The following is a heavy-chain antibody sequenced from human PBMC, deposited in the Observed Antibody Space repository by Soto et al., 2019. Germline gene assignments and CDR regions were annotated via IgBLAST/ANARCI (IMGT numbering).Heavy chain of an antibody. J-gene: IGHJ4*02. V-gene: IGHV1-18*01. CDR1: GYSFTDFG. CDR2: ITTFNGNT. CDR3: VRERYAYFSPPASDY. Sequence: HVQLMQSGPEVKKPGASVRVSCKTSGYSFTDFGISWVRQAPGQGLEWMGGITTFNGNTNYAQRFQGRMTVTSETPRSAAYMEGPSLTSADAAGYYWVRERYAYFSPPASDYWGQGTLVTVSS. D-gene: IGHD2-21*01.